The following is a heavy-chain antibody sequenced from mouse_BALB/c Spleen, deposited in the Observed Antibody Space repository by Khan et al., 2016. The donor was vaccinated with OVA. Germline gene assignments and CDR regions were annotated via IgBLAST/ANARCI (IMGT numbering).Heavy chain of an antibody. Sequence: QIQLVQSGPELKKPGETVKISCKASGHTFTKYGMNWVKQAPGKGLKWMGWINTYTGEPTYADDFNGRFAFSLDTSASTAYLQLNNLKNEDTATDCCARPPYFSYVLDNWGQGTSVTVSS. D-gene: IGHD2-10*01. CDR2: INTYTGEP. CDR1: GHTFTKYG. CDR3: ARPPYFSYVLDN. V-gene: IGHV9-3-1*01. J-gene: IGHJ4*01.